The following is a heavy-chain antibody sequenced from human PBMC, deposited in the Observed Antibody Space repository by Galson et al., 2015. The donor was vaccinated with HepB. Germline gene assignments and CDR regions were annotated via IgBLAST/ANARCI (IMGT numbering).Heavy chain of an antibody. CDR2: ISSSSSTT. V-gene: IGHV3-48*01. J-gene: IGHJ3*02. Sequence: SLRLSCAASGFTFSSFSMNWVRRAPGKGLEWVSYISSSSSTTYSADSVKGRFTISRDNAKSSLYLQMNSLRAEDTAVYYCAKDTVTRGAFDIWGQGTMVTVSS. CDR1: GFTFSSFS. CDR3: AKDTVTRGAFDI. D-gene: IGHD4-17*01.